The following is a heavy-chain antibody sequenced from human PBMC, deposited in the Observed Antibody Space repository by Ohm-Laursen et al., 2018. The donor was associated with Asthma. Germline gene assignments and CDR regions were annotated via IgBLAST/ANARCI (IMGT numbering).Heavy chain of an antibody. CDR3: ARGLRYDFWSGYRPPFDY. D-gene: IGHD3-3*01. CDR1: GGSFSGYY. Sequence: GTLSLTCAVYGGSFSGYYWSWIRQPPGKGLEWIGEINHSGSTNYNPSLKSRVTISVDTSKDQFSLKLSSVTAADTAVYYCARGLRYDFWSGYRPPFDYWGQGTLVTVSS. J-gene: IGHJ4*02. V-gene: IGHV4-34*01. CDR2: INHSGST.